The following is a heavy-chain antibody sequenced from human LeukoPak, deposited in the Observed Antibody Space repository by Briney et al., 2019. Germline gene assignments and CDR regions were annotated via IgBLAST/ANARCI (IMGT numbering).Heavy chain of an antibody. CDR2: IYISGNT. J-gene: IGHJ4*02. Sequence: AETLSLTCTVSGGSIGSHYWSWIRQPAGKGLEWIGRIYISGNTNYNPSLKSRVTMSVDTSKKQFSLKLSSVTAADTAVYYCARAPDFWSGPDYWGQGTLVTVSS. V-gene: IGHV4-4*07. D-gene: IGHD3-3*01. CDR1: GGSIGSHY. CDR3: ARAPDFWSGPDY.